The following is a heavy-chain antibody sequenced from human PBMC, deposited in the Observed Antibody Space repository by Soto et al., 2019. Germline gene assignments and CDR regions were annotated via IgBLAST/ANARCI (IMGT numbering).Heavy chain of an antibody. V-gene: IGHV3-33*01. Sequence: SGGGVVQPGRSLRLSCAASGFTFSSYGMHWVRQAPGKGLEWVAVIWYDGSNKYYADSVKGRFTISRDNSKNTLYLQMNSLRAEDTAVYYCARDGDYVWGSYRSRYYYYGMVVWGQGTTVTVSS. D-gene: IGHD3-16*02. CDR2: IWYDGSNK. CDR1: GFTFSSYG. J-gene: IGHJ6*02. CDR3: ARDGDYVWGSYRSRYYYYGMVV.